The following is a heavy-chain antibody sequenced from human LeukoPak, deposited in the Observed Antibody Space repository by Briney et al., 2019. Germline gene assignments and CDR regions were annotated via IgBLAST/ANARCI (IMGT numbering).Heavy chain of an antibody. J-gene: IGHJ4*02. CDR2: ISYDGSNK. CDR3: ARTLIEYSVSSCYFDY. Sequence: RAGGSLRLSCAASGFTYTKHAMHWVRQAPGKGLEWVAVISYDGSNKKYADSVKGRFTISRDNSKNTLYLQMNSLRAEDTAAYYCARTLIEYSVSSCYFDYWGQGTLVTVSS. D-gene: IGHD6-6*01. CDR1: GFTYTKHA. V-gene: IGHV3-30*04.